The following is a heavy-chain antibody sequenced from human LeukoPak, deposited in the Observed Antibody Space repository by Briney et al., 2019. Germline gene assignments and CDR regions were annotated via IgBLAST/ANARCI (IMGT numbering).Heavy chain of an antibody. Sequence: PSETLSLTCIVSGGSISSYYWSWLRQPPGKGLEWIGYIYYSGSTNYNPSLKSRVTISVDTSKNQFSLKLSSVTAADTAVYYCASVVPPKGHAFDIWGQGTMVTVSS. D-gene: IGHD3-16*02. CDR3: ASVVPPKGHAFDI. J-gene: IGHJ3*02. V-gene: IGHV4-59*01. CDR2: IYYSGST. CDR1: GGSISSYY.